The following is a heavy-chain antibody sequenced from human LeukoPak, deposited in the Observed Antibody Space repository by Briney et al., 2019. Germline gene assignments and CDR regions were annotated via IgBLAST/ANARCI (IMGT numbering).Heavy chain of an antibody. D-gene: IGHD3-22*01. J-gene: IGHJ4*02. Sequence: ASVKVSCKASGYTFTSYYMHWVRQAPGQGLEWMGIINPSGGSTSYAQKFQGRVTMTRDTSTSTAYMELRSLRSDDTAVYYCARDRHYYDSSGYVQIDYWGQGTLVTVSS. CDR3: ARDRHYYDSSGYVQIDY. CDR1: GYTFTSYY. V-gene: IGHV1-46*01. CDR2: INPSGGST.